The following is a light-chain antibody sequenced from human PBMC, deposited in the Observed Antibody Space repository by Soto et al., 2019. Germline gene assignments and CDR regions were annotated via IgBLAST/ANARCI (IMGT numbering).Light chain of an antibody. CDR3: SSYTSSSTLSTYV. Sequence: PPSPLFGAPWQADTHPFPGNSREVGGYNYVSWYQHHPGKAPKLMIYDVSNRPSGVSNRSSGSKSGNTASLIISGLQAEDEADYYCSSYTSSSTLSTYVFGTGTKVTVL. CDR2: DVS. CDR1: SREVGGYNY. J-gene: IGLJ1*01. V-gene: IGLV2-14*03.